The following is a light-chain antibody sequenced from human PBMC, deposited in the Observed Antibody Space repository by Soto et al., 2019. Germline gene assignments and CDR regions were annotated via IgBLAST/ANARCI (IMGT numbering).Light chain of an antibody. V-gene: IGKV3-20*01. CDR3: LQYGTSPSSFT. CDR1: QSVTSSY. CDR2: GAS. J-gene: IGKJ3*01. Sequence: EIVLTQSPGTLSLPPGERATLSCRASQSVTSSYLAWYQQRRGQAPRLLIYGASIRVTGIPDRFSGSGSGTDFTLTISRLEPEDFAVYYCLQYGTSPSSFTFGPGTKVDLK.